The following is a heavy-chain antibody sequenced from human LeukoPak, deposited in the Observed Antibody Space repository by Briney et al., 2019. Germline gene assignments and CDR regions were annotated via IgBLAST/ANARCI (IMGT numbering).Heavy chain of an antibody. Sequence: GGSLRLSCAASGFNFSDYYMSWIRRAPGRGLEWVSYISSSGSTVYYADSVKGRFTISRDNSKNTLYLQMNSLRAEDTAVYYCAKDNDIVVVPEPFDYWGQGTLVTVSS. CDR2: ISSSGSTV. CDR1: GFNFSDYY. CDR3: AKDNDIVVVPEPFDY. J-gene: IGHJ4*02. D-gene: IGHD2-2*01. V-gene: IGHV3-11*01.